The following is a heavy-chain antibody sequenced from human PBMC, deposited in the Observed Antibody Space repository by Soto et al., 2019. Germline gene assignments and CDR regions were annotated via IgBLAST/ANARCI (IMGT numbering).Heavy chain of an antibody. J-gene: IGHJ4*02. V-gene: IGHV3-23*01. CDR3: ESEGRYKEYFDY. D-gene: IGHD1-1*01. CDR1: GFTFTNHA. Sequence: GGSLRLSCAASGFTFTNHAMSWVRQAPGKGLEWVSDIGGSGSSTYYADSVKGRFTIPRDNSKDTLYLQMNSLRAEDTAVYYCESEGRYKEYFDYWRQGTPVTVSS. CDR2: IGGSGSST.